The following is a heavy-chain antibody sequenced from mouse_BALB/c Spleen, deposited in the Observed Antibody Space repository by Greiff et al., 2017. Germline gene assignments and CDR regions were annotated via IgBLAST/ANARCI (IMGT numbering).Heavy chain of an antibody. Sequence: EVHLVESGGGLVKPGGSLKLSCAASGFTFSSYAMSWVRQSPEKRLEWVAEISSGGSYTYYPDTVTGRFTISRDNAKNTLYLEKSSLRSEDTAMYYCAREGYYSSSHWYFDVWGAGTTVTVSS. V-gene: IGHV5-9-4*01. J-gene: IGHJ1*01. CDR2: ISSGGSYT. CDR3: AREGYYSSSHWYFDV. CDR1: GFTFSSYA. D-gene: IGHD1-1*01.